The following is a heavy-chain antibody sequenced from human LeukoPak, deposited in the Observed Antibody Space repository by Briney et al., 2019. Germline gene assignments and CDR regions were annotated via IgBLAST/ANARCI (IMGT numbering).Heavy chain of an antibody. Sequence: PGGSLRLSCAASGFTFSSYSMNWVRQAPGKGLEWVSSISSSSSYIYYADSVKGRFTISRDNSKNTLYLQMNSLRAEDTAVYYCAKDGGYYDSSGYYDYWGQGTLVTVSS. CDR3: AKDGGYYDSSGYYDY. CDR1: GFTFSSYS. V-gene: IGHV3-21*04. D-gene: IGHD3-22*01. CDR2: ISSSSSYI. J-gene: IGHJ4*02.